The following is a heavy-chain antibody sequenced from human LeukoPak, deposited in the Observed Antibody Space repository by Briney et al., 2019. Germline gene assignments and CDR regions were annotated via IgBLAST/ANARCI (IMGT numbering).Heavy chain of an antibody. Sequence: ASVKVSCKASGYTFTSYGISWVRQAPGQGLEWMGCISAYNGNTNYAQKLQGRVTMTTDTSTSTAYMELRSLRSDDTAVYYCARDMDIVVVVAATVSFDYWGQGTLVTVSS. CDR2: ISAYNGNT. CDR1: GYTFTSYG. D-gene: IGHD2-15*01. CDR3: ARDMDIVVVVAATVSFDY. J-gene: IGHJ4*02. V-gene: IGHV1-18*01.